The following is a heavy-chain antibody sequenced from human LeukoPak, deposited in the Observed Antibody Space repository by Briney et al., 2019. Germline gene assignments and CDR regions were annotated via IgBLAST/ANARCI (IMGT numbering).Heavy chain of an antibody. V-gene: IGHV1-2*02. CDR3: ARPVTGDGTAAAQFGY. D-gene: IGHD6-13*01. CDR2: IYPNTGGT. J-gene: IGHJ4*02. Sequence: ASVTVSCKASGYTFTDDYIHWVRQAPGQGLEWMGWIYPNTGGTNYAQKFQGRVTITRDTSISTAYMELSRLGSDDTAVYYCARPVTGDGTAAAQFGYWGQGTLVTVSS. CDR1: GYTFTDDY.